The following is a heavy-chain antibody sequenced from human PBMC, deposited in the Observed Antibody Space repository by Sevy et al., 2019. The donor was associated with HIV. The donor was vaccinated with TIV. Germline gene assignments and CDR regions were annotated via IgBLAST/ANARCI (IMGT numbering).Heavy chain of an antibody. CDR2: ISGSGGST. Sequence: GGSLRLSCAASEITLSNYAMNWVRQAPGRGLEWVSAISGSGGSTYYADSVKGRFTISGDNSKNTLSLQMHSLRVEDTAVYYCAKDRAVLVGDAFDLWGQGTMVTVSS. V-gene: IGHV3-23*01. CDR3: AKDRAVLVGDAFDL. J-gene: IGHJ3*01. D-gene: IGHD2-15*01. CDR1: EITLSNYA.